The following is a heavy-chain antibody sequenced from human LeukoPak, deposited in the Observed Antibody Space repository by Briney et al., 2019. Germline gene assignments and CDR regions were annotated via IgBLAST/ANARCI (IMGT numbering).Heavy chain of an antibody. CDR3: ARDRARPGRYFDWLLYDPPYYYYYGMDV. J-gene: IGHJ6*02. D-gene: IGHD3-9*01. V-gene: IGHV4-4*02. CDR1: GGSISSSNW. Sequence: PSGTLSLTCAVSGGSISSSNWWSWVRQPPGKGLEWIGEIYHSGSTNYNPSLKSRVTISVDKSKNQFSLKLSSVTAADTAVYYCARDRARPGRYFDWLLYDPPYYYYYGMDVWGQGTTVTVSS. CDR2: IYHSGST.